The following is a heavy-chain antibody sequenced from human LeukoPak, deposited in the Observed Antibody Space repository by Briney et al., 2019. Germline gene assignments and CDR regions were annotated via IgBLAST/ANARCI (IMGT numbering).Heavy chain of an antibody. Sequence: PSETLSLTCAVYGGSFSGYYWSWIRQPPGEGLEWIGYIYYSGSTKYNPSLKSRVTISVDTPKNQFSLDLSSVTAADTAVYYCARHIGPSTSYYYGMDVWGQGTTVTVSS. CDR1: GGSFSGYY. D-gene: IGHD1-26*01. CDR3: ARHIGPSTSYYYGMDV. CDR2: IYYSGST. V-gene: IGHV4-59*08. J-gene: IGHJ6*02.